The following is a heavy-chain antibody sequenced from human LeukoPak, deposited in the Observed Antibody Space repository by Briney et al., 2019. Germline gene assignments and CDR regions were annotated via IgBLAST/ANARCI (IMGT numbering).Heavy chain of an antibody. J-gene: IGHJ4*02. CDR2: ISSSSSYI. Sequence: AGSLRLSCAASGFTFSSYSMNWVRQAPGKGLEWVSSISSSSSYIYYADSVKGQFTISRDNAKNSLYLQMNSLRAEDTAVYYCARGDYDSSGLLPDYWGQGTLVTVSS. CDR3: ARGDYDSSGLLPDY. D-gene: IGHD3-22*01. V-gene: IGHV3-21*01. CDR1: GFTFSSYS.